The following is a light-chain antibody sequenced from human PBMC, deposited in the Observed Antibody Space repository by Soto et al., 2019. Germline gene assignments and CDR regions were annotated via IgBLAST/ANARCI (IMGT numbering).Light chain of an antibody. CDR1: QSVSSSY. V-gene: IGKV3D-20*02. CDR2: GAS. J-gene: IGKJ1*01. CDR3: QHRFNWPWT. Sequence: EIVLTHSPGTLSLSPWERATLSCRASQSVSSSYLAWYQQKPGQAPRLLIYGASSRATGIPDRFSGSGSETDFTLTISSLEPEDFAVYYCQHRFNWPWTFGQGTKVDIK.